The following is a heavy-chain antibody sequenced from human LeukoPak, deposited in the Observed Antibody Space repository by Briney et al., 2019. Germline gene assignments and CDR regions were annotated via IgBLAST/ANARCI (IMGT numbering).Heavy chain of an antibody. Sequence: SETLSLTCAVYGGSFSGYYWSWIRQPPGKGLKWIGEINHSGSTNYNPSLKSRVTISVDTSKNQFSLKLGSVTAADTAVYYCARLSTHDYIWGSYRYPNRDYWGQGTLVTVSS. CDR1: GGSFSGYY. J-gene: IGHJ4*02. CDR3: ARLSTHDYIWGSYRYPNRDY. V-gene: IGHV4-34*01. CDR2: INHSGST. D-gene: IGHD3-16*02.